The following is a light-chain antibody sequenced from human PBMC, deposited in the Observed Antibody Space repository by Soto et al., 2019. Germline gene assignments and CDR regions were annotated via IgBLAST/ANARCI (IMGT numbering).Light chain of an antibody. J-gene: IGKJ3*01. Sequence: DIQLTQSPSSLSASVGDRVTITCRASQGISSYLAWYQQKPGKAPKLLIYTASTLQSGVPSRFSGRGSGTDFTLTISSLQPEDFATYYCQQLNSYPRTFGPGTKVDIK. CDR1: QGISSY. V-gene: IGKV1-9*01. CDR3: QQLNSYPRT. CDR2: TAS.